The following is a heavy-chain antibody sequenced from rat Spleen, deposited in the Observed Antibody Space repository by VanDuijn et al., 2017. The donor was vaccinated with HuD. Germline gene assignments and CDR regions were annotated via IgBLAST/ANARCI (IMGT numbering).Heavy chain of an antibody. D-gene: IGHD1-4*01. Sequence: EVRLVESGGGLVQPGRSLKLSCAASGFNFDDSWMGWVRQAPKKGLEWVATISYAGSSTYYRDSVKGRFTISRDNAKSTLYLQMDSLRSEDTATYYCARHGLPGYGVMDAWGQGASVTVSS. CDR1: GFNFDDSW. CDR2: ISYAGSST. CDR3: ARHGLPGYGVMDA. V-gene: IGHV5-7*01. J-gene: IGHJ4*01.